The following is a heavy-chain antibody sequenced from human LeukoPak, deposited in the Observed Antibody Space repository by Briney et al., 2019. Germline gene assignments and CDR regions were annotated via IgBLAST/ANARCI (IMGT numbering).Heavy chain of an antibody. CDR1: GFTFSSYA. V-gene: IGHV3-30*04. CDR3: ASYDYYDSSGYCP. CDR2: ISYDGSNK. Sequence: GGSLRLSCAASGFTFSSYAMHWVRQAPGKGLEWVAVISYDGSNKYYADSVKGRFTISRGNSKNTLYLQMNSLRAEDTAVYYCASYDYYDSSGYCPWGQGTLVTVSS. J-gene: IGHJ5*02. D-gene: IGHD3-22*01.